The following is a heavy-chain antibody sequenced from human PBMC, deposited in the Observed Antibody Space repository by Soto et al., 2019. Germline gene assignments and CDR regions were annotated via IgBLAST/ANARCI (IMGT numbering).Heavy chain of an antibody. V-gene: IGHV4-30-4*01. D-gene: IGHD3-10*01. CDR3: ARAAVLLWFGA. CDR1: GGSISSGDYY. J-gene: IGHJ4*02. CDR2: IYYSGST. Sequence: SETLSLTCTVSGGSISSGDYYGSWIRQPPGKGLEWIGYIYYSGSTYCNPSLKSRVTISVDTSKNQFSLKLSSVTAADTAVYYCARAAVLLWFGAWGQGTLVTVSS.